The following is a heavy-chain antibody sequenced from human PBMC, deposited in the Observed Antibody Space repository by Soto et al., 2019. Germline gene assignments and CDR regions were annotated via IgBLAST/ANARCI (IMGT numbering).Heavy chain of an antibody. D-gene: IGHD4-4*01. Sequence: GGSLRLSCAVSGFXFSSYAMSCVRQAPGKGLEWVSAISGSGGSTYYADSVKGRFTISRDNSKNKLYLQMNSLRAEDTAVYYCAKVAQSRSVTPVYNYWSQGTLVTVSS. J-gene: IGHJ4*02. CDR2: ISGSGGST. CDR3: AKVAQSRSVTPVYNY. CDR1: GFXFSSYA. V-gene: IGHV3-23*01.